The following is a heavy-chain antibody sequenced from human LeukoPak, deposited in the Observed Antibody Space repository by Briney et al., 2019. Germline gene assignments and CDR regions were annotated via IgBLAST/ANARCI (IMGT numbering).Heavy chain of an antibody. CDR3: ARQYGRPFDY. V-gene: IGHV5-51*01. CDR2: IYPGDSDT. Sequence: GESLKISCKGSGYSFSSYWIGWVRQMPGKGLEWMGIIYPGDSDTRYSPSFQGQVTISADKSINTAYLQWSSLKATDTGIYYCARQYGRPFDYWGQGTLVTVSS. J-gene: IGHJ4*02. D-gene: IGHD4-17*01. CDR1: GYSFSSYW.